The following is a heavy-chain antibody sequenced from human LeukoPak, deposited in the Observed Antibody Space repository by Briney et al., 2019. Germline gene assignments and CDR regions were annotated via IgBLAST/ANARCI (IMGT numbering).Heavy chain of an antibody. D-gene: IGHD2-15*01. CDR3: ARLREDSYDYYGMDV. J-gene: IGHJ6*02. CDR2: IYYSGST. CDR1: GGSISNYY. Sequence: SETLSLTCTVSGGSISNYYWSWIRQPPGKGLEWIGYIYYSGSTNYNPSLKSRVTISVDTSQGQFSLKLSSVTAADTAVYYCARLREDSYDYYGMDVWGQGTTVTVSS. V-gene: IGHV4-59*08.